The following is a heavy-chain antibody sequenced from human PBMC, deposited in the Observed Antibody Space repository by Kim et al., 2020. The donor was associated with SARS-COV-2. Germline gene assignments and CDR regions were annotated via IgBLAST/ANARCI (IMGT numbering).Heavy chain of an antibody. J-gene: IGHJ2*01. V-gene: IGHV4-59*01. CDR2: VFDSGST. Sequence: SETLSLTCTVSGGSISYYYWSWIRQPPGKGLEWIGYVFDSGSTNYNPSLKSRVTISLDTSKKQFSLQLTSVTAADTAVYYCARGKYYYDGSGNPRFWYFDLWGRGNLVTVSS. CDR1: GGSISYYY. D-gene: IGHD3-22*01. CDR3: ARGKYYYDGSGNPRFWYFDL.